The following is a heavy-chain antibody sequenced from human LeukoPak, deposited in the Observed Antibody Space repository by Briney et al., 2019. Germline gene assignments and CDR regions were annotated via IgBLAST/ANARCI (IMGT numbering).Heavy chain of an antibody. CDR2: ICPDGTVT. V-gene: IGHV3-74*01. Sequence: PGGSLRHSCAASGFTFSTYCMHWVRQAPGKGPMWVSRICPDGTVTNYADSVKARFIISRDNARNTVYLQMNSLRVEDTAVYYCVRDFRSADYWGQGTLVTVSS. CDR3: VRDFRSADY. CDR1: GFTFSTYC. J-gene: IGHJ4*02.